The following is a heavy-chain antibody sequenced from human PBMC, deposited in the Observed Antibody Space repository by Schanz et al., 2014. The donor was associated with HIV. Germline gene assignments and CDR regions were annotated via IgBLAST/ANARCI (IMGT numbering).Heavy chain of an antibody. D-gene: IGHD3-3*01. Sequence: QVQLVQSGAEVKKPGASVRVSCKASGYSFTNYGIGWVRQAPGQGLEWMGWISGYNGNTNYAQRFQGRVTMTRDTSTSTVYLELSSLRSEDTAIYYCARDLGGDFWSAQGGFDPWGQGTLVTVSS. V-gene: IGHV1-18*01. CDR2: ISGYNGNT. J-gene: IGHJ5*02. CDR1: GYSFTNYG. CDR3: ARDLGGDFWSAQGGFDP.